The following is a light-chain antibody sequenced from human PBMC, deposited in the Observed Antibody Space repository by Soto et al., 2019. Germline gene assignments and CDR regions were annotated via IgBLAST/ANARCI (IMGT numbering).Light chain of an antibody. Sequence: EIVLTQSAVTLSLCAGERATVSCGASESINNYLAWYQQKPGQAPRLLIYDASNRATGIPDRFSGSGSGTDFTLTISRLEPEDFAVYYCQQCGNWPLITFGQGTRLETK. CDR3: QQCGNWPLIT. V-gene: IGKV3-11*01. J-gene: IGKJ5*01. CDR2: DAS. CDR1: ESINNY.